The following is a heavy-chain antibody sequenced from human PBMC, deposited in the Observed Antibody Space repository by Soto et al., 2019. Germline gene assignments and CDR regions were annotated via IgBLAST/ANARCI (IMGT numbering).Heavy chain of an antibody. V-gene: IGHV3-30*05. CDR2: ISYDGGLQ. Sequence: QAQLVESGGGVVQPGRSLRLSCAASGFTFSSYGMHWVRQAPGTGLEWVAVISYDGGLQHYADSVKGRFTISRDNSKXXXXXXXXXXXXXXXXXXXXVSXXGYXHASAPYSWGQEPWSASPQ. CDR3: VSXXGYXHASAPYS. D-gene: IGHD3-16*01. J-gene: IGHJ5*01. CDR1: GFTFSSYG.